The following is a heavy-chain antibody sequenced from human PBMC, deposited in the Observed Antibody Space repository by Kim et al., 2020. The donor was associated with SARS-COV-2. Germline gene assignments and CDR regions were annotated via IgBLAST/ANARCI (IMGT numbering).Heavy chain of an antibody. J-gene: IGHJ5*02. Sequence: SETLSLTCTVNDDSITEDTFSWGWIRQAPGKGLDWIGRISLRGATYYKSSLKGRLTMSLDASKKQFSLKVTSVTAADTAFYFCARQGPLGLSDWFDLWGQGILVSVSS. CDR1: DDSITEDTFS. CDR2: ISLRGAT. V-gene: IGHV4-39*01. CDR3: ARQGPLGLSDWFDL.